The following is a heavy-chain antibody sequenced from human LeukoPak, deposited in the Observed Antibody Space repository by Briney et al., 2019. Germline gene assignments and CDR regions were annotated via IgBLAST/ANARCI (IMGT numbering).Heavy chain of an antibody. V-gene: IGHV4-59*01. CDR1: GVSISSYY. J-gene: IGHJ5*02. CDR2: IYYSGST. CDR3: AMNVRGVTENWFDP. Sequence: SETLSLTCTVSGVSISSYYWSWIRQPPGKGLEWIGYIYYSGSTNYNPSLKSRVTISVDTSKNQFSLKLSSVTAADTAVYYCAMNVRGVTENWFDPWGQGTLVTVSS. D-gene: IGHD3-10*01.